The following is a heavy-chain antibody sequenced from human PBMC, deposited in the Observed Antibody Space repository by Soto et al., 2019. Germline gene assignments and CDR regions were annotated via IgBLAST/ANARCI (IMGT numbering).Heavy chain of an antibody. Sequence: SETLSLTCTVSGGSISSGCYYWSWIRQHPGKGLEWIGYIYYSGSTYYNPSLKSRVTISVDTSKNQFSLKLSSVTAADTAVYYCARVSQYSSSSGVQYYFDYWGQGTLVTVSS. V-gene: IGHV4-31*03. J-gene: IGHJ4*02. CDR3: ARVSQYSSSSGVQYYFDY. CDR2: IYYSGST. D-gene: IGHD6-6*01. CDR1: GGSISSGCYY.